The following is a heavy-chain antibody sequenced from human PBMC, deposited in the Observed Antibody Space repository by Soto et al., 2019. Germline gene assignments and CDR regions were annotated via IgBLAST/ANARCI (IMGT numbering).Heavy chain of an antibody. CDR2: ISGSGGST. D-gene: IGHD1-26*01. CDR3: ARRGSGSYYDY. V-gene: IGHV3-23*01. J-gene: IGHJ4*02. Sequence: GGSLRLSCAASGFTFSSYAMRWVRQAPGKGLEWVSAISGSGGSTYYADSVKGRFTISRDNSKNTPYLQMNSLRAEDTAVYYCARRGSGSYYDYWGQGTLVTVSS. CDR1: GFTFSSYA.